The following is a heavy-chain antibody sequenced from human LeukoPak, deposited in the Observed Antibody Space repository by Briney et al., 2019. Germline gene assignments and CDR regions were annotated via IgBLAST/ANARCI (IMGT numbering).Heavy chain of an antibody. J-gene: IGHJ3*02. CDR3: ANLKPPAPDGLDI. Sequence: GGSLRLSCAASGFTFSSYSMNWVRQAPGKGLEWLSYISSSGSTIHYADSVRGLFTISRDNAKNSLYLQMNSLRAEDTAVYYCANLKPPAPDGLDIWGQGTMITVSS. CDR1: GFTFSSYS. D-gene: IGHD1-14*01. CDR2: ISSSGSTI. V-gene: IGHV3-48*04.